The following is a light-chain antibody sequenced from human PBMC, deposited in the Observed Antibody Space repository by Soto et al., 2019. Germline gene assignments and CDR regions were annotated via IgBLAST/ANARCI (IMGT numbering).Light chain of an antibody. CDR2: GAF. V-gene: IGKV3-15*01. J-gene: IGKJ4*01. CDR1: QSVSSN. Sequence: EIVMTQSPATLSVSPGERATLSCRASQSVSSNLAWYQQKPGQAPRLLIYGAFTRATGIPARFSGSGSGTEFTLTISSLQSEDFAVYYCQQYKHWPPLTFGGGTKVEIK. CDR3: QQYKHWPPLT.